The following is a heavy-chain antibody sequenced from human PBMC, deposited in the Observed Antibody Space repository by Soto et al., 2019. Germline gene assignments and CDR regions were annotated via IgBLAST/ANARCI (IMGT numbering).Heavy chain of an antibody. V-gene: IGHV4-31*03. D-gene: IGHD1-26*01. CDR2: IYFSGGT. Sequence: PSETLSLTCIVSCGYISSGGYYWSWIRQLPGKGLEWIGYIYFSGGTYYNPSLKSRLTISLDTSKNQFSLNLGSVTAADTAVYFCATSSGSYSDYWGRGTLVTVSS. CDR1: CGYISSGGYY. J-gene: IGHJ4*02. CDR3: ATSSGSYSDY.